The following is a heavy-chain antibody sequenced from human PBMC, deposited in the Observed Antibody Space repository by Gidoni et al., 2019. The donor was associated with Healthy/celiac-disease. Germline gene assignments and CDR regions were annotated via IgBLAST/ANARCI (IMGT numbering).Heavy chain of an antibody. CDR1: GFTFIRYA. CDR3: AKGGRNDFWSGYSPDY. V-gene: IGHV3-23*01. J-gene: IGHJ4*02. D-gene: IGHD3-3*01. Sequence: EVQLLESGGGLVQPGGSLRLSCAASGFTFIRYAMSCVRQASGKGLEWVSAIRGSGCSTYYSDSVKGRFTISRDNSKNTLYLQMNSLRAEDTAVYYCAKGGRNDFWSGYSPDYWGQGTLVTVSS. CDR2: IRGSGCST.